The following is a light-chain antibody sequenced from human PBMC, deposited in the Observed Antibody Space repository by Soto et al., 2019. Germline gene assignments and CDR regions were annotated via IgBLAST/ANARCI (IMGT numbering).Light chain of an antibody. CDR1: QSVDSNF. J-gene: IGKJ5*01. Sequence: EILLTQSPGTLALSPGERATLSCRASQSVDSNFLAWYQQKPGQAPRLLIYGASIRATGIPDRFSGSGSGTDFTLTISSLQPEDFATYFCQQSYSTPITFGQGTRLETK. CDR2: GAS. CDR3: QQSYSTPIT. V-gene: IGKV3-20*01.